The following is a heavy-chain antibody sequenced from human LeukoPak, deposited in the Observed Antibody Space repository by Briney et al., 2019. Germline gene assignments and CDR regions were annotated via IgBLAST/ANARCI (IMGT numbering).Heavy chain of an antibody. CDR3: ATAPAAADSC. V-gene: IGHV3-7*01. CDR1: GFTFSNSW. D-gene: IGHD6-13*01. Sequence: GGSLRLSCAASGFTFSNSWMTWGRQAPGKGLEWVANINQDGSKKTYVDSVKGRFTISRNNAKNSLYLQMNSLRAEDTAVYYCATAPAAADSCWGQGTLVAVSS. CDR2: INQDGSKK. J-gene: IGHJ4*02.